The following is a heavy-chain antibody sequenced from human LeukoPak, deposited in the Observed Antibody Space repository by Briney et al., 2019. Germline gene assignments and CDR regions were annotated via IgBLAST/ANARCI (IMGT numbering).Heavy chain of an antibody. J-gene: IGHJ4*02. CDR3: ARDSPSEAAAGLG. V-gene: IGHV4-4*02. D-gene: IGHD6-13*01. Sequence: SETLSLTCAVSGCSISSSNWWSWVRQPPGKGLEWIGEIYHSGSTNYNPSLKSRVTISVDKSKNQFSLKLSSVTAADTAVYYCARDSPSEAAAGLGWGQGTLVTVSS. CDR2: IYHSGST. CDR1: GCSISSSNW.